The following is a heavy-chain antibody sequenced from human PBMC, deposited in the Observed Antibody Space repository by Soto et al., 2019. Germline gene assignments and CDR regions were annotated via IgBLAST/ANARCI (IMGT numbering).Heavy chain of an antibody. CDR1: GFTFSSYS. V-gene: IGHV3-21*01. CDR2: ISSSSNYI. Sequence: GGSLRLSCAASGFTFSSYSMNWVRQAPGKGLEWVSSISSSSNYIYYADSVKGRFTMSRDNAKNSLYLQMNSLTAEDTAVYYCVRDYYDSSDMDYWGQGSLVTVSS. D-gene: IGHD3-22*01. CDR3: VRDYYDSSDMDY. J-gene: IGHJ4*02.